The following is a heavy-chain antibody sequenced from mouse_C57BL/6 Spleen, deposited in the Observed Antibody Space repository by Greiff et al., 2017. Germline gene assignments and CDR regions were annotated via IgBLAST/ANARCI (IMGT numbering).Heavy chain of an antibody. CDR3: ARPGYYGSSFAY. D-gene: IGHD1-1*01. J-gene: IGHJ3*01. V-gene: IGHV1-26*01. CDR1: GYTFTDYY. Sequence: EVQLQQSGPELVKPGASVKISCKASGYTFTDYYMNWVKQSHGKSLEWIGDINPNNGGTSYNQKFKGKATLTVDKSSSTAYMERRSLTSEDSAVYYCARPGYYGSSFAYWGQGTLVTVSA. CDR2: INPNNGGT.